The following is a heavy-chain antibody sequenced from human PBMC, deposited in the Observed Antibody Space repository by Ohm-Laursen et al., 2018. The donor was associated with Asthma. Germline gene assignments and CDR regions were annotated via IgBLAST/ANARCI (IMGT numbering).Heavy chain of an antibody. V-gene: IGHV1-69*01. CDR2: IIPIFGTA. CDR1: GGTFSSYA. Sequence: SSVKVSCKASGGTFSSYAISWVRQAPGQGLEWMGGIIPIFGTANYAQKFQGRVTITADESTSTAYMELSSLRSDDTAVYYCARERGITIFGVVSNYFDYWGQGTLVTVSS. CDR3: ARERGITIFGVVSNYFDY. D-gene: IGHD3-3*01. J-gene: IGHJ4*02.